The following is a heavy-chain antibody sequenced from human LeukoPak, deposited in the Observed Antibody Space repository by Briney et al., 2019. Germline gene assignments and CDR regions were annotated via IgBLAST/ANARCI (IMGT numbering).Heavy chain of an antibody. D-gene: IGHD2-21*01. V-gene: IGHV3-23*01. Sequence: GGSLRLSCAASGFSLSSYAMSWVRQAPGKGLEWVSAISSTDAGTYHADSVRGRFTISRDSSKNTLYLQMYSLRAEDAAVYYCAKAPVTSCRGAYCYPFDYWGQGTLVTVSS. J-gene: IGHJ4*02. CDR3: AKAPVTSCRGAYCYPFDY. CDR1: GFSLSSYA. CDR2: ISSTDAGT.